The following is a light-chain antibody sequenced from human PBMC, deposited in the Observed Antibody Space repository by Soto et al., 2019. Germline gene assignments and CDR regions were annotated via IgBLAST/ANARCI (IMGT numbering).Light chain of an antibody. CDR1: QSVSSSY. Sequence: EIVLTQSPCTLSLSPGERASLSCRASQSVSSSYLAWYQQKPGQAPRLLIYGASSRATGIPDRFSGSGSGTDFTLSINGLDPEDLAVYYCQQYGTVPWTFGQGTKVDIK. CDR2: GAS. J-gene: IGKJ1*01. V-gene: IGKV3-20*01. CDR3: QQYGTVPWT.